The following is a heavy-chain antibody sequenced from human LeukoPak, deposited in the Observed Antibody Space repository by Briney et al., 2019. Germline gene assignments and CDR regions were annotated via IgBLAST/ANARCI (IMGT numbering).Heavy chain of an antibody. Sequence: ASVKVSCKASGGTLSSYAISWVRQAPGQGLEWMGRMIPILGIANYAQKFQGRVTITADKSTSTAYMELSSLRSEDTAVYYCARDMFRGVIITKLDYWGQGTLVTVSS. V-gene: IGHV1-69*04. CDR1: GGTLSSYA. CDR2: MIPILGIA. CDR3: ARDMFRGVIITKLDY. D-gene: IGHD3-10*01. J-gene: IGHJ4*02.